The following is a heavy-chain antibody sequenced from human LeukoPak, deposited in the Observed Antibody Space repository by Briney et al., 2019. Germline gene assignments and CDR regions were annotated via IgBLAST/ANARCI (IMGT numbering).Heavy chain of an antibody. Sequence: RASVKVSCKASGYTLTSYDINWVRQATGQGLEWMGWMNPNSGNTGYAQKFQGRVTMTRNTSISTAYMELSSLRSEDTAVYYCALSWVCSSTSCYPNMDVWGKGTTVTISS. D-gene: IGHD2-2*01. CDR1: GYTLTSYD. V-gene: IGHV1-8*01. CDR2: MNPNSGNT. J-gene: IGHJ6*03. CDR3: ALSWVCSSTSCYPNMDV.